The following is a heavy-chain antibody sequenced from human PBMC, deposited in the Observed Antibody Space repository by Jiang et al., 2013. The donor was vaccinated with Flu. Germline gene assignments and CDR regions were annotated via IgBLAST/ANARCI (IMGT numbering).Heavy chain of an antibody. D-gene: IGHD1-1*01. CDR2: FDPEDGET. Sequence: QSGAEVKKPGASVKVSCKVSGYTLTELSMHWVRQAPGKGLEWMGGFDPEDGETIYAQKFQGRVTMTEDTSTDTAYMELSSLRSEDTAVYYCATFLKVPGVVNEERDAFDIWGQGTMVTVSS. J-gene: IGHJ3*02. CDR1: GYTLTELS. V-gene: IGHV1-24*01. CDR3: ATFLKVPGVVNEERDAFDI.